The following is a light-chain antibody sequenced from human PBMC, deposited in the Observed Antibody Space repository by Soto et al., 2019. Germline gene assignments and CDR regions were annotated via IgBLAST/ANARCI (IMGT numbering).Light chain of an antibody. Sequence: QSAPTQPASVSGSPGQSMTISCAGTRDDIGAYDYVSWYQQHPGNAPKLLVYEVTNRPSGVSDRFSGSKSGNKASLTISGLQAEEEADYYCNSYTNSRAVVFGGG. CDR1: RDDIGAYDY. CDR2: EVT. V-gene: IGLV2-14*01. CDR3: NSYTNSRAVV. J-gene: IGLJ2*01.